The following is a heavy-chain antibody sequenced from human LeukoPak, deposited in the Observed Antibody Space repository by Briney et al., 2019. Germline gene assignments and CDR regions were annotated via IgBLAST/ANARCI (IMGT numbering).Heavy chain of an antibody. J-gene: IGHJ3*02. CDR3: ARGAVRGVIDDALDI. Sequence: PSETLSLTCTVSGGSISSSSYYWGWLRQPPGKGLDWIGNIYYSGSTHYTPSLKSRVTISVNTSKTQFSLKLSSVTAPDTTVYFCARGAVRGVIDDALDIWGQGTMVTVSS. V-gene: IGHV4-39*07. D-gene: IGHD3-10*02. CDR1: GGSISSSSYY. CDR2: IYYSGST.